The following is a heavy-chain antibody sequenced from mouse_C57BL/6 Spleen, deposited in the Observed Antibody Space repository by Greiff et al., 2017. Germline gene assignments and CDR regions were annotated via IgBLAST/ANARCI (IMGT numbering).Heavy chain of an antibody. CDR1: GYTFTDYY. V-gene: IGHV1-76*01. J-gene: IGHJ1*03. CDR2: IYPGSGNT. D-gene: IGHD1-1*01. CDR3: ARRNYGSSLWYFDV. Sequence: VKLMESGAELVRPGASVKLSCKASGYTFTDYYINWVKQRPGQGLEWIARIYPGSGNTYYNEKFKGKATLTAEKSSSTAYMQLSSLTSEDSAVYFCARRNYGSSLWYFDVWGTGTTVTVSS.